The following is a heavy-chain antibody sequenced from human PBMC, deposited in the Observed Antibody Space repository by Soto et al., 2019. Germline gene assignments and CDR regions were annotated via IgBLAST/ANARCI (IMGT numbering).Heavy chain of an antibody. Sequence: QVQLRESGPGLVKPSETLSLTCAVSGGSVSSNSYYWSWIRQPPGKGLEWIAYIYYSGCTNYNPSLKSRVTISVDTSKNQFSLKLSSVTAADTAVYYCAAGWNPRPLDYWGQGTLVTVSS. CDR1: GGSVSSNSYY. V-gene: IGHV4-61*01. J-gene: IGHJ4*02. CDR3: AAGWNPRPLDY. D-gene: IGHD1-1*01. CDR2: IYYSGCT.